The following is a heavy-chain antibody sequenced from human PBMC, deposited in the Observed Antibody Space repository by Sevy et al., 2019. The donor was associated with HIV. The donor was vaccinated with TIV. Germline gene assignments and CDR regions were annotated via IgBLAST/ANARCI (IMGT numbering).Heavy chain of an antibody. CDR1: GFTFSSYW. CDR3: AGGDSYGDGMDV. V-gene: IGHV3-74*01. Sequence: GESLKISCEASGFTFSSYWMHWVRQSPGKGLVWVSRISSDGSPTNYADSVKGRFTISRDNAKNTLYLQMNSLRAEDTALYSCAGGDSYGDGMDVWGQGTTATVSS. J-gene: IGHJ6*02. CDR2: ISSDGSPT. D-gene: IGHD5-18*01.